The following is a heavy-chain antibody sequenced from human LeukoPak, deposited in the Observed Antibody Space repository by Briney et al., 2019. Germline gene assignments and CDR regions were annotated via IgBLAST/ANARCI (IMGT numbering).Heavy chain of an antibody. CDR3: AKSLEGPYWYFDL. CDR1: GFTFSSYE. J-gene: IGHJ2*01. Sequence: GGFLRLSCAASGFTFSSYEMSWVRQTPGKGLEWVSTISPSGADTYSADSVKGRFTISRDNSKSALFLQMNSLRAEDTAIYYCAKSLEGPYWYFDLWGRGTLVTVSS. D-gene: IGHD3-3*01. V-gene: IGHV3-23*01. CDR2: ISPSGADT.